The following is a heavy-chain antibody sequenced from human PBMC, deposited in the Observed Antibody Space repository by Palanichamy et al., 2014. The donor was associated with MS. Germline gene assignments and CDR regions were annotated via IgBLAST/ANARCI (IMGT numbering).Heavy chain of an antibody. Sequence: EVQLVESGGGLVKPGGSLRLSCVASGFSFSSYTMSWVRQAPGKGLEWVSSFSSTSGYIYYADSAKGRFTISRDNAKNSLYLQVNSLRAEDTAVYYCARGHLSLALDYWGQGTLVTVSS. V-gene: IGHV3-21*01. CDR3: ARGHLSLALDY. CDR2: FSSTSGYI. J-gene: IGHJ4*02. CDR1: GFSFSSYT.